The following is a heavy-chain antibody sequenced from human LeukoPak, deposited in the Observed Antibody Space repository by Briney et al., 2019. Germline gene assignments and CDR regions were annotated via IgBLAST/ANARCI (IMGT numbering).Heavy chain of an antibody. CDR2: ISGSGGST. CDR1: GFTFSSYA. V-gene: IGHV3-23*01. J-gene: IGHJ1*01. D-gene: IGHD2-2*01. Sequence: GGSLRLSCAASGFTFSSYAMSWVRQAPGKGLEWVSAISGSGGSTYYADSVKGRFTISRDNSKNTLYLQMNSLRAEDTAVYYCAKDQVVPAAPPVPYFQHWDQGTLVTVSS. CDR3: AKDQVVPAAPPVPYFQH.